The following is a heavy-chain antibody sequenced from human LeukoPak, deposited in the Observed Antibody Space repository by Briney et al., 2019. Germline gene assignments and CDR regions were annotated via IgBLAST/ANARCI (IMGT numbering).Heavy chain of an antibody. CDR3: AREVAYYYDSSGYRIFDY. D-gene: IGHD3-22*01. J-gene: IGHJ4*02. CDR1: GGSISSHY. CDR2: IYYSGST. Sequence: SETLSLTCTVSGGSISSHYWSWIRQPPGKGLEWIGYIYYSGSTNYNPSLKSRVTISVDTSKNQFSLKLSSVTAADTAVYYCAREVAYYYDSSGYRIFDYWGQGTLVTVSS. V-gene: IGHV4-59*11.